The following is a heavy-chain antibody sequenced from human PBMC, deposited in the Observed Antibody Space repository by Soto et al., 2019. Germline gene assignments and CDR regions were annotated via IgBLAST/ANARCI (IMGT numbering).Heavy chain of an antibody. CDR2: IKQDGSEK. D-gene: IGHD2-2*01. Sequence: GGSLRLSCAASGFTFSSYWMSWVRQAPGKGLEWVANIKQDGSEKYYVDSVKGRFTISRDNAKNSLYLQMNSLRAEDTAVYYCARDHPLSGPFKHDAFDIWGQGTMVTVSS. CDR1: GFTFSSYW. CDR3: ARDHPLSGPFKHDAFDI. J-gene: IGHJ3*02. V-gene: IGHV3-7*01.